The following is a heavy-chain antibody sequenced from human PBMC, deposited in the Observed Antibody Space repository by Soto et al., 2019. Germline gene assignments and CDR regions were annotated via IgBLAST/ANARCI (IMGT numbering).Heavy chain of an antibody. J-gene: IGHJ4*02. Sequence: QVQLQESGPGLVKPSETLSLTCTVSGGSMTGYFWTWIRQPAGKGLEWIGHVYNSGNTDYNPSFESRISMAVDTSKRQFSLKVKSVTAADTAVYYCARTHWVSATEYWGQGTLVIVSS. D-gene: IGHD2-21*02. V-gene: IGHV4-4*07. CDR2: VYNSGNT. CDR3: ARTHWVSATEY. CDR1: GGSMTGYF.